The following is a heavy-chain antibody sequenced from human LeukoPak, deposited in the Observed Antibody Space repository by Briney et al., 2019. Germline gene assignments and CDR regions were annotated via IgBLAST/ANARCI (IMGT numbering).Heavy chain of an antibody. CDR2: ISWNSGSI. CDR3: AKEPYYYDSSGYYLSPI. CDR1: GFTFDDYA. Sequence: PGRPLRLSCAASGFTFDDYAMHWVRQAPGKGLEWVSGISWNSGSIGYADSVKGRFTISRDNAKNSLYLQMNSLRAEDTALYYCAKEPYYYDSSGYYLSPIWGQGTMVTVSS. D-gene: IGHD3-22*01. J-gene: IGHJ3*02. V-gene: IGHV3-9*01.